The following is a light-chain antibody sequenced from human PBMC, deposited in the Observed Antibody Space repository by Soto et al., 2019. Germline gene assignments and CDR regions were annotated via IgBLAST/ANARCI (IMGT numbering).Light chain of an antibody. Sequence: QSVLTQPRSVSGSPGQSVTISCTGTGSDVGGSKYVSWYRQHPGKAPKLIIYDVNKRPSGVPDRFSGSKSGSTASLTISGLRAEDEADYYCCSYAGSYIYVFATGTKLTVL. CDR2: DVN. CDR3: CSYAGSYIYV. CDR1: GSDVGGSKY. V-gene: IGLV2-11*01. J-gene: IGLJ1*01.